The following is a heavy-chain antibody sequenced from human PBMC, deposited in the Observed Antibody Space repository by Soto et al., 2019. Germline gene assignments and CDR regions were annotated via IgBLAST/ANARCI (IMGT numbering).Heavy chain of an antibody. J-gene: IGHJ5*02. CDR2: IYNSGIT. V-gene: IGHV4-30-4*01. CDR1: GGSISSGDYS. CDR3: ARGVTVFGLVSRFWFDP. Sequence: PSETLFLTCTVSGGSISSGDYSWSWVRQSPGKGLEWIGHIYNSGITYYNPSLKSRVVISIDTSRNQFSLRLNSLTAADRAVYFCARGVTVFGLVSRFWFDPWGQGTVVTVSS. D-gene: IGHD3-3*01.